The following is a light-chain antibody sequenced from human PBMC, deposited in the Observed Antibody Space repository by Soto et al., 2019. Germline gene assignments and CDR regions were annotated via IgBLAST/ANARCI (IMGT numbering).Light chain of an antibody. Sequence: EIVLTQSPATLSLSPGERATLSCRASQSVSTYLAWYQQKPGQAPRLLISDASNRATGIPARFSGSGSGTDFPLTNSPLEPEDFAVYYCQQRSKGITFGQGTRLEIK. CDR2: DAS. CDR3: QQRSKGIT. J-gene: IGKJ5*01. CDR1: QSVSTY. V-gene: IGKV3-11*01.